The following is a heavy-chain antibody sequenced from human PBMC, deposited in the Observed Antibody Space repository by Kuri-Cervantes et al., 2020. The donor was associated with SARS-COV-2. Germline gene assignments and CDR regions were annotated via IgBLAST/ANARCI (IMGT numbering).Heavy chain of an antibody. J-gene: IGHJ3*02. CDR3: ARELGSSGWNDAFDI. D-gene: IGHD6-19*01. V-gene: IGHV3-30-3*01. CDR1: GFTFSSYA. CDR2: ISYDGSNK. Sequence: GETLKISCPASGFTFSSYAMHWVRQAPGKGLEWVAVISYDGSNKYYADSVKGRFTISRDNSKNTLYLQMNSLRAEDTAVYYCARELGSSGWNDAFDIWGQGTMVTVSS.